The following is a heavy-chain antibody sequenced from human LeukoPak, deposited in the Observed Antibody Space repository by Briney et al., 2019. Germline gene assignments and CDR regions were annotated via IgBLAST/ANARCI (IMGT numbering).Heavy chain of an antibody. CDR1: GFTFSSYS. CDR3: ARIMDAVVTPGSDY. V-gene: IGHV3-21*01. Sequence: GGSLRLSCAASGFTFSSYSMNWVRQAPGKGLEWVSSISSSSYIYYADSVKGRFTISRDNAKNSLYLQMNSLRAEDTAVYYCARIMDAVVTPGSDYWGQGNLVTVSS. J-gene: IGHJ4*02. CDR2: ISSSSYI. D-gene: IGHD4-23*01.